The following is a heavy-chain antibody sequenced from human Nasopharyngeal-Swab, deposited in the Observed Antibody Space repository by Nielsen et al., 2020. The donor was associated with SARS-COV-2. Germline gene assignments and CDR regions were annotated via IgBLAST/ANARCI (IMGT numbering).Heavy chain of an antibody. D-gene: IGHD4-11*01. CDR2: INSDGSST. CDR1: GFTFSSYW. CDR3: AREFSKDYSNYYYGMDV. Sequence: ETLSLTCEASGFTFSSYWTHWVSQAPGKGLVWVSRINSDGSSTSYADSVKGRFTLSRDNAKNTLYLQMNSLRAEDTAVYYCAREFSKDYSNYYYGMDVWGQGTTVTVSS. J-gene: IGHJ6*02. V-gene: IGHV3-74*01.